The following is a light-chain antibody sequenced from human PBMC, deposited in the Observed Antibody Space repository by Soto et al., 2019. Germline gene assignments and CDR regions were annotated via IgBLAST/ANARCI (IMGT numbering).Light chain of an antibody. CDR3: CSYATSSTFV. Sequence: QSALTQPASVSGSPGQSITISFPGTSSDVGSYNLVSWYQQHPGKAPKLMIYEGSKRPSGVSNRFSGSKSGNTASLTISGLQAEDEADYYCCSYATSSTFVFGGGTKLTVL. J-gene: IGLJ3*02. CDR1: SSDVGSYNL. V-gene: IGLV2-23*03. CDR2: EGS.